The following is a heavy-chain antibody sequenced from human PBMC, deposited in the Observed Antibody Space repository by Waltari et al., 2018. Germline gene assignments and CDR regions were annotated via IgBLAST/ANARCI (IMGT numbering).Heavy chain of an antibody. Sequence: QVQLVQSGAEVQKPGASVKVSCKASGYTFTSYGISWVRQAPGQGLEWMGWIRAYNRNTNYAQKLQGRVTMTTDKSTSTGYIELRSLRSDDTAVYYCARVFYDMLPGYPSFDYWGQGTLVTVSS. CDR3: ARVFYDMLPGYPSFDY. D-gene: IGHD3-9*01. CDR1: GYTFTSYG. J-gene: IGHJ4*02. CDR2: IRAYNRNT. V-gene: IGHV1-18*01.